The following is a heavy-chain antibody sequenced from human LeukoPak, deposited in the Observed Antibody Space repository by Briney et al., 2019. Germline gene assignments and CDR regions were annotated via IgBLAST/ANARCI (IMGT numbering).Heavy chain of an antibody. CDR3: AKDMMVAAAGSYYYYYYMDV. J-gene: IGHJ6*03. CDR2: IWYGGSNK. Sequence: GGSLRLSCAASGFAFSSYGMHWVRQAPGKGLEWVAVIWYGGSNKYYADSVKGRFTISRDNSKNTLYLQRNSLRAEDTAVYYCAKDMMVAAAGSYYYYYYMDVWGKGTTVTVSS. V-gene: IGHV3-30*02. CDR1: GFAFSSYG. D-gene: IGHD6-13*01.